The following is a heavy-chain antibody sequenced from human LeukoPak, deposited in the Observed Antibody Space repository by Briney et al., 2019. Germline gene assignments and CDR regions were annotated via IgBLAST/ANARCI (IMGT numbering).Heavy chain of an antibody. CDR1: GFTFSSYA. V-gene: IGHV3-30*01. CDR2: ISYDGSNK. D-gene: IGHD2-2*01. Sequence: PGRSLRLSCAASGFTFSSYAMHWVRQAPGKGLEWVAVISYDGSNKYYADSVKGRFTISRDNSKNTLYLQMNSLRAEDTAVHYCARESIVVVPAAIFLGPDYWGQGTLVTVSS. J-gene: IGHJ4*02. CDR3: ARESIVVVPAAIFLGPDY.